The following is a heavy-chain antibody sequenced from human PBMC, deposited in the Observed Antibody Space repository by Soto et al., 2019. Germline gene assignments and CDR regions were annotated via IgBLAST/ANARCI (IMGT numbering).Heavy chain of an antibody. CDR3: MRGPSSGSFDY. CDR1: GYTFTGYF. D-gene: IGHD1-26*01. J-gene: IGHJ4*02. Sequence: QVQLVQSGAEVKKPGTSVKVSCKASGYTFTGYFLHWVRQAPGQRLQWMGWINPNNGDTKSAQEFQGRVTMTRDTSISTVYMELSRLTSDDTAVYYCMRGPSSGSFDYWGQGTLVTVSS. V-gene: IGHV1-2*02. CDR2: INPNNGDT.